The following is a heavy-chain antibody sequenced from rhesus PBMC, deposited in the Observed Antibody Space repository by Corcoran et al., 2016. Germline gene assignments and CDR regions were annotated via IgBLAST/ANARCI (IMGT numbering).Heavy chain of an antibody. D-gene: IGHD6-25*01. CDR3: AREGGRAAAGVDY. V-gene: IGHV4-80*01. Sequence: QVQLQESGPGLVKPSDTPSLTCAVSGGSFSSNWWSWIRQPPGQGLEWVGEINDNRASTNYNPSLNVRVTCSKDASKNRFSLKLGSGSAAETGVYSCAREGGRAAAGVDYWGQGVLVTVSS. J-gene: IGHJ4*01. CDR2: INDNRAST. CDR1: GGSFSSNW.